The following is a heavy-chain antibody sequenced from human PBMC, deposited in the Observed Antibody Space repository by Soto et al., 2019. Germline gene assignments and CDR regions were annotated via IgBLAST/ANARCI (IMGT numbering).Heavy chain of an antibody. J-gene: IGHJ4*02. CDR2: IYHNGNT. Sequence: SETLSLTCAVSGDTLTSNVWWSWVRQTSGRGLEWIGEIYHNGNTDYNPSLKSRVTMSVDKSRNQFSLMLSSVTAADTAIDYCARDSAVPGETDRFDSWGQGTLVTVSS. CDR1: GDTLTSNVW. CDR3: ARDSAVPGETDRFDS. D-gene: IGHD6-19*01. V-gene: IGHV4-4*02.